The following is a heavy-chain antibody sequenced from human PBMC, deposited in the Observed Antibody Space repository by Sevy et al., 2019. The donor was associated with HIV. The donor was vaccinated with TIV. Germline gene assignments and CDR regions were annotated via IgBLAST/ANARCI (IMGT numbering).Heavy chain of an antibody. Sequence: GGSLRLSCAASGFTFDDYAMHWVRQAPGKGLEWVSGISWNSGSIGYADSVKGRFTISSDNAKHSLYLQMNSLRAEDPALYYCAKDILEGIAAAGTSYFDYWGQGTLVTVSS. D-gene: IGHD6-13*01. CDR2: ISWNSGSI. V-gene: IGHV3-9*01. J-gene: IGHJ4*02. CDR1: GFTFDDYA. CDR3: AKDILEGIAAAGTSYFDY.